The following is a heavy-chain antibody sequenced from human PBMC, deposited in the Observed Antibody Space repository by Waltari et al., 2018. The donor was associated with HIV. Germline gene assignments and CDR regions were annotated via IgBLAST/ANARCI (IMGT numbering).Heavy chain of an antibody. Sequence: EVQLVESGGGLIQPGGSLRLSCAASGFTVSSNYMSWVRQAPGKGLGWVSVIYSGGHTYYADSLKGRCTISRDNSKNTLYLQMNSLRAEDTAVYYCARGPLDYDSSGYYFHSGAFDIWGQGTMVTISS. V-gene: IGHV3-53*01. CDR2: IYSGGHT. CDR3: ARGPLDYDSSGYYFHSGAFDI. J-gene: IGHJ3*02. CDR1: GFTVSSNY. D-gene: IGHD3-22*01.